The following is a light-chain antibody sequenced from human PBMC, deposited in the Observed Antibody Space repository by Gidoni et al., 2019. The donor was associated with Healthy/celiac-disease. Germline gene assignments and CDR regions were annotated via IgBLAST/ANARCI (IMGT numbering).Light chain of an antibody. Sequence: DIQMTQSPSTRSASVEDRVTITCRAGQSISSWLAWYQQKPGKAPKLLIYMASSLASGVPSRFSGSGSGTEFTLTISSLQPDDFATYYCQQSHSYPWTFGQGTKVEIK. J-gene: IGKJ1*01. CDR2: MAS. V-gene: IGKV1-5*03. CDR1: QSISSW. CDR3: QQSHSYPWT.